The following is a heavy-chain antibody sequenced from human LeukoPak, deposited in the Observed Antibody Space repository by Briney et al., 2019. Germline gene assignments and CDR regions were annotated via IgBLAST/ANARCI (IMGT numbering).Heavy chain of an antibody. Sequence: SETLSLTCAVYGGSFRGYYWSWIRQPPGKGLEWIGEINHSGSTNYNPSLKSRVTISVDTSKNQFSLKLSSVTAADTAVYYCARLRCSGGSCYYYYGMDVWGQGTTVTVSS. CDR1: GGSFRGYY. V-gene: IGHV4-34*01. CDR2: INHSGST. J-gene: IGHJ6*02. CDR3: ARLRCSGGSCYYYYGMDV. D-gene: IGHD2-15*01.